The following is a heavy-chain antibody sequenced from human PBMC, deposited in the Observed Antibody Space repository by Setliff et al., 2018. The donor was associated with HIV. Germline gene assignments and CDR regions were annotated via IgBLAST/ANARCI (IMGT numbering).Heavy chain of an antibody. D-gene: IGHD3-22*01. Sequence: GASVMVSCKASGYTFTGYYMHWVRQAPGQGLEWMGWINPNSGGTNYAQKFQGRVTMTRDTSISTAYMELSRLRSDDTAVYYCARDRYYDSSGYYWFDAFDIWGQGTMVTFSS. J-gene: IGHJ3*02. V-gene: IGHV1-2*02. CDR1: GYTFTGYY. CDR3: ARDRYYDSSGYYWFDAFDI. CDR2: INPNSGGT.